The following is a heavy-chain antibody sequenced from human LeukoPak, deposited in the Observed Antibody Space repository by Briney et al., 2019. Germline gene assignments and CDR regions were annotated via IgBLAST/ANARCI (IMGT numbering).Heavy chain of an antibody. CDR2: MNPNSGNT. Sequence: GASVKVSCKASGYTFTSYDINWVRQATGQGLEWMGWMNPNSGNTGYAQKFQGRVTMTRNTSISTAYMELSSLRSEDTAVYYCARVGGVRTRTKFWFDPWGQGTLVTVSS. V-gene: IGHV1-8*01. J-gene: IGHJ5*02. CDR3: ARVGGVRTRTKFWFDP. CDR1: GYTFTSYD. D-gene: IGHD3-16*01.